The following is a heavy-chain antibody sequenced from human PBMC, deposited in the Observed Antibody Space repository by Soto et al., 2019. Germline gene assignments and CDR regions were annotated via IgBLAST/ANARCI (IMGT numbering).Heavy chain of an antibody. CDR2: IYYSGST. V-gene: IGHV4-30-4*01. D-gene: IGHD3-3*01. CDR1: GGSISSGDYY. J-gene: IGHJ5*02. Sequence: PSETLSLTCTVSGGSISSGDYYWSWIRQPPGKGLEWIGYIYYSGSTYYNPSLKSRVTISVDTSKNQLSLKLSSVTAADTAVYYCARDNVTPYYDFWSGSTNWFDPWGQGTLVTVSS. CDR3: ARDNVTPYYDFWSGSTNWFDP.